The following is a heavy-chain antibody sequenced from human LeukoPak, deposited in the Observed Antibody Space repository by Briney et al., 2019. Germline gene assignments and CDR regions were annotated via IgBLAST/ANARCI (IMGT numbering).Heavy chain of an antibody. CDR3: ARHVSGVVDY. J-gene: IGHJ4*02. CDR2: IYYSGGT. CDR1: GGSISSYY. V-gene: IGHV4-59*08. Sequence: SETLSLTCTVSGGSISSYYWSWIRQPPGKGLEWIGYIYYSGGTNYNPSLKSRVTISVDTSKNQFSLKLSSVTAADTAVYYCARHVSGVVDYWGQGTLVTVSS. D-gene: IGHD2-8*01.